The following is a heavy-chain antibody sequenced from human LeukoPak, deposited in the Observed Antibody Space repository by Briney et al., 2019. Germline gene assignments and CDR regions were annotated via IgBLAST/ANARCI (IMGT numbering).Heavy chain of an antibody. V-gene: IGHV1-2*02. CDR2: INPNSGGT. J-gene: IGHJ5*02. CDR1: GYTFTGYY. Sequence: GASVNVSCKASGYTFTGYYMHWVRQAPGQGLEWMGWINPNSGGTSYAQKFQGRVTMTRDTSISTVYMELSRLRSDDTAVYYCARLKSTISSGWFDPWGKGTLLTVSS. D-gene: IGHD6-6*01. CDR3: ARLKSTISSGWFDP.